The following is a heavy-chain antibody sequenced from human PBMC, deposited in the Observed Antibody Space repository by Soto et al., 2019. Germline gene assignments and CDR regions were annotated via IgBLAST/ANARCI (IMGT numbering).Heavy chain of an antibody. V-gene: IGHV1-69*06. CDR3: ARGRARESLVEWLLLGGMDV. Sequence: WEDPRGGKNCKSRRWPQHSQRKGLAWMGVIIPIFGTANYAPKFQGRVTITADKSTSTAYMELSSLRCEDTAVYYCARGRARESLVEWLLLGGMDVSGNRTTVTVSS. CDR2: IIPIFGTA. CDR1: RGGKNCKS. J-gene: IGHJ6*01. D-gene: IGHD3-3*01.